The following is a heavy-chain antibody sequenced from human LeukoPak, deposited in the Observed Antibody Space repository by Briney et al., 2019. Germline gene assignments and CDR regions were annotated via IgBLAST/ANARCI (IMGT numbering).Heavy chain of an antibody. V-gene: IGHV3-43*01. CDR2: ISWDGGST. CDR1: GFTFDDYT. CDR3: AKGYSGYFHFFDY. D-gene: IGHD5-12*01. J-gene: IGHJ4*02. Sequence: GGSLRLSCAASGFTFDDYTMHWVRQAPGKGLEWVSLISWDGGSTYYADSVKGRFTISRDNSKNSLYLQMNSLRTEDTALYYCAKGYSGYFHFFDYWGQGTLVTVSS.